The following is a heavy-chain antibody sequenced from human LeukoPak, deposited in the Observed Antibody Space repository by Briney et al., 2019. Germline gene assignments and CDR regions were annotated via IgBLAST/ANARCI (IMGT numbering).Heavy chain of an antibody. CDR1: GFTVSSNY. D-gene: IGHD5-24*01. Sequence: GGSLRLSCAASGFTVSSNYMNRVRQAPGKGLEWVSVIYGGGNIYYADSVKGRFTISRDNSKNTLYLQMNSLRAEDTAVYYCARGAGYNYPYYFDYWGQGTLVTVSS. CDR2: IYGGGNI. V-gene: IGHV3-53*01. CDR3: ARGAGYNYPYYFDY. J-gene: IGHJ4*02.